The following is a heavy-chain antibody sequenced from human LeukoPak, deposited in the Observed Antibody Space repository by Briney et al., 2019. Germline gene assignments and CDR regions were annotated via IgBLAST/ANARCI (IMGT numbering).Heavy chain of an antibody. CDR2: IRSDGSNK. V-gene: IGHV3-30*02. D-gene: IGHD1-26*01. CDR1: GFTFSSYG. CDR3: AKSPGRWELPYYFDY. J-gene: IGHJ4*02. Sequence: PGGSLRLSCAASGFTFSSYGMHWVRQAPGKGLEWVAFIRSDGSNKYYADSVKGRFTISRDNSENTLYLQMNSLRAEDTAVYYCAKSPGRWELPYYFDYWGQGTLVTVSS.